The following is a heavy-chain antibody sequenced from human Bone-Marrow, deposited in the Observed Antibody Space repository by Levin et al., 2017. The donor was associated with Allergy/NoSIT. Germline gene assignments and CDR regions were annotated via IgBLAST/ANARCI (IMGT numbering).Heavy chain of an antibody. J-gene: IGHJ4*02. V-gene: IGHV1-18*01. Sequence: ASVKVSCKASGYTFTHYYIHWVRQAPGQGLEWMGWIKSYNGETTYAQNLQGRVTMTTDTSTSTAHMELRSLRSDDTAVYYCARKDYGSGSHFDYWGQGTLVTVSS. CDR1: GYTFTHYY. D-gene: IGHD3-10*01. CDR2: IKSYNGET. CDR3: ARKDYGSGSHFDY.